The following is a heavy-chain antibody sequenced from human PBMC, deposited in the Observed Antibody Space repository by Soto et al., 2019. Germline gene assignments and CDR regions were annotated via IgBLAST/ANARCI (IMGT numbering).Heavy chain of an antibody. Sequence: SETLSLTCTVSGGSISSGDYYWSWIRQPPGKGLEWIGYIYYSGSTYYNPSLKSRVTISVDTSKNQFSLKLSSVTAADTAVYYCARDGHLNYDSSGYLFDYWGQGTLVTVSS. V-gene: IGHV4-30-4*01. D-gene: IGHD3-22*01. CDR2: IYYSGST. CDR1: GGSISSGDYY. J-gene: IGHJ4*02. CDR3: ARDGHLNYDSSGYLFDY.